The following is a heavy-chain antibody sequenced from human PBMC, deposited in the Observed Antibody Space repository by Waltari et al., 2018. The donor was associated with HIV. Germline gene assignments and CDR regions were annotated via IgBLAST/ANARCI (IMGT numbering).Heavy chain of an antibody. CDR3: ARHPITLDAFDI. CDR2: IYYSGGT. J-gene: IGHJ3*02. Sequence: QLQLQESGPGLVKPSETLSLTCTVSGGSISSSSYYWGWIRQPPGKGLEWIGSIYYSGGTYLNPSLKSRVTISVDTSKNQFSLKLSSVTAADTAVYYCARHPITLDAFDIWGQGTMVTVSS. V-gene: IGHV4-39*01. D-gene: IGHD3-10*01. CDR1: GGSISSSSYY.